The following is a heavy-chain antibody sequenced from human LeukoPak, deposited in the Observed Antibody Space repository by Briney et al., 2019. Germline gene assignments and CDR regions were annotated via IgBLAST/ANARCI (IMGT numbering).Heavy chain of an antibody. CDR3: ARSSCYMSY. V-gene: IGHV4-38-2*02. D-gene: IGHD3-22*01. CDR2: IYHSGST. CDR1: HYSISSNYY. J-gene: IGHJ4*02. Sequence: PSETLSLTCTVSHYSISSNYYWGWIRQPPGKGLEWIGSIYHSGSTYYNPCLRSRVTISVDTSKNQFSLKLTSVTAADTAVYYCARSSCYMSYWGQGTLVTVSS.